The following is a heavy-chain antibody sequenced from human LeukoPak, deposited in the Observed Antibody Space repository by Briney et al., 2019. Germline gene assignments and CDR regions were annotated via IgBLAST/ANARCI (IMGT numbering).Heavy chain of an antibody. V-gene: IGHV3-48*04. CDR3: ARDRPGVASPQALDY. D-gene: IGHD3-3*01. J-gene: IGHJ4*02. CDR2: ISSSSSTI. CDR1: GFTFSSYS. Sequence: PGGSLRLSCAASGFTFSSYSMNWVRQAPGKGLEWVSYISSSSSTIYYADSVKGRFTISRDNAKNSLYLQMNSLRAEDTAVYYCARDRPGVASPQALDYWGQGTLATVSS.